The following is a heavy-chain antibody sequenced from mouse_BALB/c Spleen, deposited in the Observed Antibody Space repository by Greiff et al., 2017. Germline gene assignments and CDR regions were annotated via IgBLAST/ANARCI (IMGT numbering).Heavy chain of an antibody. Sequence: EVQLVESGGGLVKPGGSLKLSCAASGFTFSSYAMSWVRQTPEKRLEWVATISSGGSYTYYPDSVKGRFTISRDNAKNTLYLQMSSLRSEDTAMYYCARRYDYDGYYFDYWGQGTTLTVSS. D-gene: IGHD2-4*01. J-gene: IGHJ2*01. V-gene: IGHV5-9-3*01. CDR3: ARRYDYDGYYFDY. CDR1: GFTFSSYA. CDR2: ISSGGSYT.